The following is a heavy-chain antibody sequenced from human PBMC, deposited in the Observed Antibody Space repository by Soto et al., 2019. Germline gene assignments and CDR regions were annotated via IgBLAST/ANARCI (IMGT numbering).Heavy chain of an antibody. CDR3: AKDLNLGGWFDP. CDR1: GFTFSSYA. D-gene: IGHD3-16*01. Sequence: EVQLLESGGGLVQPGGSLSLSCAASGFTFSSYAMSWVRQAPGKGLEWVSAISGSGGSTYYADSVKGRFTISRDNSKNTLYLQMNSLRAEDTAVYYCAKDLNLGGWFDPWGQGTLVTVSS. CDR2: ISGSGGST. J-gene: IGHJ5*02. V-gene: IGHV3-23*01.